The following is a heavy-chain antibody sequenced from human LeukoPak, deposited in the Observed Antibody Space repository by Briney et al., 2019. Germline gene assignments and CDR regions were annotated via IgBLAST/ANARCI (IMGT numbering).Heavy chain of an antibody. CDR1: GFTFSSYG. D-gene: IGHD2-15*01. CDR3: AKSPVSSCRGSFCYPFDY. CDR2: ISGSGGST. V-gene: IGHV3-23*01. J-gene: IGHJ4*02. Sequence: GGSLRLSCAASGFTFSSYGMRWVRQAPGKGLEWVSAISGSGGSTYYADSVKGRFTISRDNSKNTLYLQMHSLRAEDTAVYFCAKSPVSSCRGSFCYPFDYWGQGNLVTVSS.